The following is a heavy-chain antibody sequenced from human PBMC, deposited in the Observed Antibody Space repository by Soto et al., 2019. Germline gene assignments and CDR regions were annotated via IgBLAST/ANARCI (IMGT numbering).Heavy chain of an antibody. Sequence: SETLSLTFTVSGGSISSYYWIWIRQPPGKGLEWIGYIYYSGSTKYNPSLKSRVTISVDTSKNQFSLKLSSVTAADTAVYYCARHDSSGYYAAFDIWGQGTMVTVS. D-gene: IGHD3-22*01. V-gene: IGHV4-59*01. J-gene: IGHJ3*02. CDR1: GGSISSYY. CDR2: IYYSGST. CDR3: ARHDSSGYYAAFDI.